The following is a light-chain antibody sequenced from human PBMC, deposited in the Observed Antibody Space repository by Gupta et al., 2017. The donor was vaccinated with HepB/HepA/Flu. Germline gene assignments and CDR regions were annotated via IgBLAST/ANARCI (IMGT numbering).Light chain of an antibody. CDR1: SANIGNNY. J-gene: IGLJ2*01. Sequence: QSVLTQPPSSAAAPGQKVTISCPGSSANIGNNYVSWYQQLPGTAPKFLIYKNNKRPSGIPDRFSGSKSGTSATLGIXGXQTGDEXDYYCEAWDSRLSAWVFGGGTRLTXL. V-gene: IGLV1-51*02. CDR3: EAWDSRLSAWV. CDR2: KNN.